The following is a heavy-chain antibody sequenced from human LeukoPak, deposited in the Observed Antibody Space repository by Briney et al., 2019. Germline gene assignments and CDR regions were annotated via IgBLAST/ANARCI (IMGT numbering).Heavy chain of an antibody. V-gene: IGHV3-74*01. CDR3: ARAPYYDFWSGYYSVSVPFDY. J-gene: IGHJ4*02. Sequence: ASVKVSCKASGYTFTSYYMHWVHQAPGKGLVWVSRINTDGSSTSYADSAKGRFTISRDNAKNTLYLQMNSLRAEGTAVYYCARAPYYDFWSGYYSVSVPFDYWGQGTLVTVSS. D-gene: IGHD3-3*01. CDR1: GYTFTSYY. CDR2: INTDGSST.